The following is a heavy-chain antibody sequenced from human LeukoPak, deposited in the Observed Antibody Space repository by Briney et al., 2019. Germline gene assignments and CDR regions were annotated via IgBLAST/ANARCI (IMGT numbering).Heavy chain of an antibody. J-gene: IGHJ3*02. D-gene: IGHD5-18*01. CDR2: ISGSGYYS. CDR3: AKGRASGWLLRSDAFDI. Sequence: GGSLRLSCVASGFIFSNYAMSWVRQAPGKGLEWVSVISGSGYYSYYADSVKGRFTTSRDISKNTLYLQMNSLRAEDTAVYYCAKGRASGWLLRSDAFDIWGQGTMVTVSS. CDR1: GFIFSNYA. V-gene: IGHV3-23*01.